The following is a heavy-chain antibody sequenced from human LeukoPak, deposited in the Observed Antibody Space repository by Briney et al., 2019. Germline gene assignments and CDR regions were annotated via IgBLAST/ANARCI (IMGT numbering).Heavy chain of an antibody. V-gene: IGHV1-2*02. J-gene: IGHJ6*03. CDR1: GYTFTVYY. CDR3: ARGNKKYQLLEYYYYYYMDV. Sequence: ASVKVSCKASGYTFTVYYMHWVRQAPGQGLEWMGWINPNSGGTNYAQKFQGRVTMTRDTSISTAYMELSRLRSDDTAVYYCARGNKKYQLLEYYYYYYMDVWGKGTTVTVSS. CDR2: INPNSGGT. D-gene: IGHD2-2*01.